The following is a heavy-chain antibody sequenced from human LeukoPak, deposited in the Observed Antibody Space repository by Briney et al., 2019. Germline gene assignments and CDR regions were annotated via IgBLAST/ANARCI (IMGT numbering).Heavy chain of an antibody. CDR1: GFTFSSYG. CDR2: ISYDGSNK. Sequence: SGGSLRLSCAASGFTFSSYGMHWVRQAPGKGLEWVAVISYDGSNKYYADSVKGRFTISRDNSKNTLYLQMNSLRAEDTAVYYCAKGDYYDSSGLYDYWGQGTLVTVSS. D-gene: IGHD3-22*01. V-gene: IGHV3-30*18. CDR3: AKGDYYDSSGLYDY. J-gene: IGHJ4*02.